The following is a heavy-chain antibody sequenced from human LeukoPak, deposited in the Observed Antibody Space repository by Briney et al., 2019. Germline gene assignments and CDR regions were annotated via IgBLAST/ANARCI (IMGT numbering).Heavy chain of an antibody. J-gene: IGHJ4*02. V-gene: IGHV1-69*13. CDR3: ARVPGYSYDPPFDY. CDR2: IIPIFGTA. D-gene: IGHD5-18*01. CDR1: GGTFSSYA. Sequence: ASVKVSCKASGGTFSSYAISWVRQAPGQGLEWMGGIIPIFGTANYAQKFQGRVTITADESTSTVYMELSSLRSEDTAVYYCARVPGYSYDPPFDYWGQGTLVTVSS.